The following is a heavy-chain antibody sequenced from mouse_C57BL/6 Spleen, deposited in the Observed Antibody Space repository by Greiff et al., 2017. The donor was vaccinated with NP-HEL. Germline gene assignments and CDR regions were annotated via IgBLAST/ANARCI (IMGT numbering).Heavy chain of an antibody. Sequence: VQLQQSGAELVRPGASVKLSCTASGFNIKDDYMHWVKQRPEQGLEWIGWIDPENGDPEYASKFQGKATITADTSSNTAYLQLSSLTSEDTAVYYCTALLLRGAYWGQGTLVTVSA. CDR3: TALLLRGAY. CDR2: IDPENGDP. J-gene: IGHJ3*01. CDR1: GFNIKDDY. D-gene: IGHD2-10*01. V-gene: IGHV14-4*01.